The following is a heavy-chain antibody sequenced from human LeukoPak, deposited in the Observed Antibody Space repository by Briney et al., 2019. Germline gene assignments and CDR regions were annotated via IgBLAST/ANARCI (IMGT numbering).Heavy chain of an antibody. Sequence: SETLSLTCTVSGGSISSYYWSWIRQPPGKGLEWIGYIYYSGSTNYNPSLKSRVTISVDTSKNQFSLKLSSVTAADTAVYYCAREAVDSSSALRAFDIWGQGTMVTVSS. CDR1: GGSISSYY. CDR2: IYYSGST. D-gene: IGHD5-12*01. V-gene: IGHV4-59*12. J-gene: IGHJ3*02. CDR3: AREAVDSSSALRAFDI.